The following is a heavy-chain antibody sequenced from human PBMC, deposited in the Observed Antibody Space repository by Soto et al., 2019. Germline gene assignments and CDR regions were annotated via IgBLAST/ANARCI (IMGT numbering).Heavy chain of an antibody. CDR3: ARGRITMVRGVPGGWFDP. CDR1: GGTFSSYA. V-gene: IGHV1-69*01. D-gene: IGHD3-10*01. CDR2: IIPIFGTA. J-gene: IGHJ5*02. Sequence: VQLVQSGAEVKKPGSSVKVSCKASGGTFSSYAISWVRQAPGQGLAWMGGIIPIFGTANYAQKFQGRVTITADESTSTAYMELSSLRSEDTAVYYCARGRITMVRGVPGGWFDPCGQGTMVTVS.